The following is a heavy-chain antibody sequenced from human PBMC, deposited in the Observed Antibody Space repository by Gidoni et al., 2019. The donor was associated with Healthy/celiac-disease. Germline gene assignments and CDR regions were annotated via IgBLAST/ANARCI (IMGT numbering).Heavy chain of an antibody. D-gene: IGHD3-3*01. J-gene: IGHJ4*02. CDR1: GFTFSSYS. Sequence: EVQLVESGGGLVQPGGSLSLSCEASGFTFSSYSMNWVRQAPGKGLGGVSYISSSSSTIYYAGSVKGRCTISRDNAKSSLYLQMNSLRDEDTAVYYCARAKGAYYDFWSGYYAFDYWGQGTLVTVSS. CDR3: ARAKGAYYDFWSGYYAFDY. V-gene: IGHV3-48*02. CDR2: ISSSSSTI.